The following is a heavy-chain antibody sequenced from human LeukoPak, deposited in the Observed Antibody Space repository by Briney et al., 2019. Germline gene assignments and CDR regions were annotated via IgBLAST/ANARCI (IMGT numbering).Heavy chain of an antibody. CDR3: ARLPAATDI. J-gene: IGHJ3*02. CDR2: MYYSGST. Sequence: RTSETLSLTCTVSGGSISSSTYYWGWIRQPPGKGLEWIASMYYSGSTYYNPSLKSRVTISVDTSKNQFSLKVSSVTAADTAVYYCARLPAATDIWGQGTMATVSS. V-gene: IGHV4-39*01. CDR1: GGSISSSTYY.